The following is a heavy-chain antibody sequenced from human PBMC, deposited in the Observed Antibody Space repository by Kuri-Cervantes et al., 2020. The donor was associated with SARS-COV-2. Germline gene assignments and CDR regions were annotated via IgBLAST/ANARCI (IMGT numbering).Heavy chain of an antibody. J-gene: IGHJ4*02. CDR2: ISYDGSNK. V-gene: IGHV3-30-3*01. Sequence: GESLKISCAASGFTFSSYAMHWVRQAPGKGLEWVAVISYDGSNKYYADSVKGRFTISRDNSKNTLYPQMNSLRAEDTAVYYCARGGGGYYQTYFDYWGQGTLVTVSS. CDR1: GFTFSSYA. CDR3: ARGGGGYYQTYFDY. D-gene: IGHD3-22*01.